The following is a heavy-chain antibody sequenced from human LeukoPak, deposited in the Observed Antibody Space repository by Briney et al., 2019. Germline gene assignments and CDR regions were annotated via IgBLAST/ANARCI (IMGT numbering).Heavy chain of an antibody. J-gene: IGHJ5*02. D-gene: IGHD1-26*01. Sequence: PSETLSLTCAVYGGSFSGYYWSWIRQPPGKGLEWIGEINHSGSTNYNPSLKSRVTISVDTSKNQFSLKLSSVTAADTAVYYCARTGSYYEGGFDPWGQGTLVTVSS. CDR3: ARTGSYYEGGFDP. CDR2: INHSGST. CDR1: GGSFSGYY. V-gene: IGHV4-34*01.